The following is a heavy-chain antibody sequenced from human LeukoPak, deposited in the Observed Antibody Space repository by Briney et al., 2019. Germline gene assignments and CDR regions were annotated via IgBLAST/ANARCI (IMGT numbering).Heavy chain of an antibody. CDR1: GYTFTGYY. CDR2: INPSSGGT. CDR3: ARVAASSGSKKKYYFDY. Sequence: ASVKVSCKASGYTFTGYYMHWVRQAPGQGLEWMGWINPSSGGTNYAQKFQGRVTMTRDTSISTAYMELSRLGSDDTAVYYCARVAASSGSKKKYYFDYWGQGTLVTVSS. V-gene: IGHV1-2*02. D-gene: IGHD5-12*01. J-gene: IGHJ4*02.